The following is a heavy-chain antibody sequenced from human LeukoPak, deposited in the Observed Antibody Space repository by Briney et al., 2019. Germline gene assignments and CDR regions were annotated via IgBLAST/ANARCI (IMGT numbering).Heavy chain of an antibody. D-gene: IGHD6-19*01. Sequence: SETLSHTCSVSGGSISSTRYYWGWIRQPPGKGLEWIGNIYFTGSTYYNPSLKSRVTISVDTSKNQFSLNPISVTAADTAEYYCARRSIAVAGDAYYYGMDVWGQGTTVTVSS. CDR1: GGSISSTRYY. J-gene: IGHJ6*02. CDR2: IYFTGST. V-gene: IGHV4-39*01. CDR3: ARRSIAVAGDAYYYGMDV.